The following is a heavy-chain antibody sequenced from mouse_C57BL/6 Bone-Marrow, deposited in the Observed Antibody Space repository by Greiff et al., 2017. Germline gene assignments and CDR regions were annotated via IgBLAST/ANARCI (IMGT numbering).Heavy chain of an antibody. D-gene: IGHD2-4*01. V-gene: IGHV5-6*01. CDR1: GFTFSSYG. J-gene: IGHJ3*01. Sequence: VQLKQSGGDLVKPGGSLKLSCAASGFTFSSYGMSWVRQTPDKRLEWVATISSGGSYTYYPDSVKGRFTISRDNAKNNLYLQMSHLKSEDTAMYYCARDKGYDYDGFAYWGQGTLVTVSA. CDR3: ARDKGYDYDGFAY. CDR2: ISSGGSYT.